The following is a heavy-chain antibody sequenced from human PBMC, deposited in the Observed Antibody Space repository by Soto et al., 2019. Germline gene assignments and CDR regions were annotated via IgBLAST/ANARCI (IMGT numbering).Heavy chain of an antibody. D-gene: IGHD4-17*01. CDR3: ATQRDYGDYGAFDF. CDR2: INPNSGGT. CDR1: GYTFTGYY. V-gene: IGHV1-2*04. J-gene: IGHJ4*02. Sequence: ASVNVSCKASGYTFTGYYMHWVRQAPGQGLELMGWINPNSGGTNYAQKFQGWVTMTRXRXXXXAXMXLXXXXSDXTAVYYCATQRDYGDYGAFDFWGQGTLVTVSS.